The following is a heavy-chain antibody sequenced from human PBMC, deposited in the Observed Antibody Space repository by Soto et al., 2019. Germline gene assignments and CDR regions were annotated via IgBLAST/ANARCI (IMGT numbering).Heavy chain of an antibody. Sequence: GGSLRLSCAASGFTFSTYAMSWVRQAPGKGLEWVSAISGSGSSRYYADSAKGRFTISRDNSKNTLFLQLNSLRAEDTAVYYCAKELLRLGESLERYFDYWGQGTLVTVSS. V-gene: IGHV3-23*01. J-gene: IGHJ4*02. CDR3: AKELLRLGESLERYFDY. CDR2: ISGSGSSR. CDR1: GFTFSTYA. D-gene: IGHD3-10*01.